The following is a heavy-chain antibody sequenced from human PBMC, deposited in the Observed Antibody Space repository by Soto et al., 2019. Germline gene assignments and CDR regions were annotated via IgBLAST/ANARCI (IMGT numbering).Heavy chain of an antibody. Sequence: EVQLLESGGGLVQPGGSLRLSCAASGFTFSSYAMSWVRQAPGKGLEWVSAISGSGGSTYYADSVKGRFTISRDNPKNTLYLQMNSLRAEDTAVYYCAKGFFYDILTATTPLDYWGQGTLVTVSS. V-gene: IGHV3-23*01. CDR3: AKGFFYDILTATTPLDY. D-gene: IGHD3-9*01. CDR2: ISGSGGST. CDR1: GFTFSSYA. J-gene: IGHJ4*02.